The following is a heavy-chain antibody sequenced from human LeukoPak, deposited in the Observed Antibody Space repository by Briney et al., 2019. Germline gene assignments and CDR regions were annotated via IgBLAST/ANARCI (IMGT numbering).Heavy chain of an antibody. CDR2: IYYSGST. CDR1: GGSISGYY. CDR3: AGGPKEQLVRRPFFSDC. J-gene: IGHJ4*02. V-gene: IGHV4-59*12. Sequence: PSETLSLTCTVSGGSISGYYWSWIRQPPGKRLEWIGYIYYSGSTNYNPSLTSRVTISVDTSKNQFSLRLSSVAAADTAVYYCAGGPKEQLVRRPFFSDCWGQGTLVSVS. D-gene: IGHD6-13*01.